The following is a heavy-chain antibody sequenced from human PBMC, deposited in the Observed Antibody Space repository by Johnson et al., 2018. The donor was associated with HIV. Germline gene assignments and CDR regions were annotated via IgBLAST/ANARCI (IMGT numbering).Heavy chain of an antibody. Sequence: VQLVESGGGLVQPGGSLRLSCAASGFTFSSYWMSWVRQAPGKGLEWVANIKQDGSEKYYADSVKGRFTISRDNSKNTLYLQMNSLRAEDTAVYYCAQGGGSYYRGDAFDIWGKGTMVTVSS. CDR1: GFTFSSYW. J-gene: IGHJ3*02. CDR3: AQGGGSYYRGDAFDI. CDR2: IKQDGSEK. V-gene: IGHV3-7*01. D-gene: IGHD1-26*01.